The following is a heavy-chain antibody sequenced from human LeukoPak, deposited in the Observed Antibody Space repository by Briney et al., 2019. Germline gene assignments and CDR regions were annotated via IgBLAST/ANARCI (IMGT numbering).Heavy chain of an antibody. D-gene: IGHD2-2*01. CDR1: GGSFSGYY. Sequence: SETLSLTCAVYGGSFSGYYWSWIRQPPGKGLEWIGEINHSGSTNYNPSLKSRVTISVDTSKNQFSLKLRSVTAADTAVYYCARFCSSTSCSNKRAFDYWGQGTLVTVSS. J-gene: IGHJ4*02. CDR2: INHSGST. V-gene: IGHV4-34*01. CDR3: ARFCSSTSCSNKRAFDY.